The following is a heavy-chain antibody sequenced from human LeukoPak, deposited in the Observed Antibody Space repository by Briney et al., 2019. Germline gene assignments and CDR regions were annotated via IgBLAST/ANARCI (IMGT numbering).Heavy chain of an antibody. D-gene: IGHD1-7*01. Sequence: ASVKVSCKASGYTFTSYGISWVRQAPGQGLEWMGIINPRDGSTSYAQKFQGRVTMTRDTSTSTVYMELRSLRSEDTAVYYCARDLGIAGTTKWTYYYGMDVWGQGTTVTVSS. J-gene: IGHJ6*02. CDR3: ARDLGIAGTTKWTYYYGMDV. CDR1: GYTFTSYG. V-gene: IGHV1-46*01. CDR2: INPRDGST.